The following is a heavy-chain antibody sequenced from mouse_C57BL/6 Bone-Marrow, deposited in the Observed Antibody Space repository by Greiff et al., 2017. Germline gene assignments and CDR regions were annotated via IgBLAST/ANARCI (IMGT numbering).Heavy chain of an antibody. CDR1: GFTFSSYA. D-gene: IGHD2-4*01. V-gene: IGHV5-9-1*02. CDR2: ISSGGDYI. CDR3: TRENDYDGYAMDY. J-gene: IGHJ4*01. Sequence: EVKVVESGEGLVKPGGSLKLSCAASGFTFSSYAMSWVRQTPEKRLEWVAYISSGGDYIYYADTVKGRFTISRDNARNTLYLQMSSLKSEDTAMYYCTRENDYDGYAMDYWGQGTSVTVSS.